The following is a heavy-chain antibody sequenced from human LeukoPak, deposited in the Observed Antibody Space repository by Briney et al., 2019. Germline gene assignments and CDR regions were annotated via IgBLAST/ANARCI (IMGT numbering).Heavy chain of an antibody. Sequence: ASVKVSCKASGYTFSSYGISWVRQAPGQGLEWMGWISAYNGNTNYAQKLQGRVTMTRNTSISTAYMELSSLRSEDTAVYYCARKYSSSWYLRGYYYYYMDVWGKGTTVTVSS. CDR3: ARKYSSSWYLRGYYYYYMDV. CDR1: GYTFSSYG. CDR2: ISAYNGNT. D-gene: IGHD6-13*01. J-gene: IGHJ6*03. V-gene: IGHV1-18*01.